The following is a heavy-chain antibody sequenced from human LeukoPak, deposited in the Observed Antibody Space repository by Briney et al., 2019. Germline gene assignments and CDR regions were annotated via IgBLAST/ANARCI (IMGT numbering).Heavy chain of an antibody. CDR1: GGSFSGYY. CDR3: ARSRGYSYGYRKYYFDY. V-gene: IGHV4-34*01. J-gene: IGHJ4*02. D-gene: IGHD5-18*01. Sequence: SKTLSLTCAVYGGSFSGYYWSWIRQPPGKGLEWIGEINHSGSTNYNPSLKSRVTISVDTSKNQFSLKLSSVTAADTAVYYCARSRGYSYGYRKYYFDYWGQGTLVTVSS. CDR2: INHSGST.